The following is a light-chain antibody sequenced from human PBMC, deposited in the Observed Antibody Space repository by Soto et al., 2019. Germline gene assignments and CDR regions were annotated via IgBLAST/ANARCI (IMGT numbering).Light chain of an antibody. Sequence: QSVLTQPASVSGSPGQSITISCTGTSSDVGGYNYVSWYQQHPGKAPKLMIYDVSNRPSGVSNRFSGSKSGNKASLTISGLQAEDEADYYCSSYTSSSTPRVVFGGGTKVTVL. CDR1: SSDVGGYNY. CDR2: DVS. V-gene: IGLV2-14*01. J-gene: IGLJ2*01. CDR3: SSYTSSSTPRVV.